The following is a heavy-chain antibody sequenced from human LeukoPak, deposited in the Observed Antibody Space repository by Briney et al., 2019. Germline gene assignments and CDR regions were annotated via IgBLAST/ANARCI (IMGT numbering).Heavy chain of an antibody. CDR3: AREEEDDSSGYYGY. J-gene: IGHJ4*02. Sequence: GGSLRLSCAASGFTFSSYAMSWVRQAPGKGLEWVANIKQDGSEKYYVDSVKGRFTISRDNAKNSLYLQMNSLRAEDTAVYYCAREEEDDSSGYYGYWGQGTLVTVSS. CDR2: IKQDGSEK. D-gene: IGHD3-22*01. V-gene: IGHV3-7*01. CDR1: GFTFSSYA.